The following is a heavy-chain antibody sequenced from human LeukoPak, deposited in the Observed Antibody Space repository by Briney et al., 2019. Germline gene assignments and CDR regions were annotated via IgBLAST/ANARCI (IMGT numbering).Heavy chain of an antibody. CDR2: TYRGEST. CDR3: ARHSAEKYTGAYGWAPPDDY. Sequence: PGGSLRLSCAASGFSVSNIYISWVRQAPGQGLEWVSITYRGESTFYADSVKGRFSISRDHSKNTLYLQMNSLRTEDTAVYYCARHSAEKYTGAYGWAPPDDYWGQGTLVTVSS. V-gene: IGHV3-53*05. CDR1: GFSVSNIY. J-gene: IGHJ4*02. D-gene: IGHD7-27*01.